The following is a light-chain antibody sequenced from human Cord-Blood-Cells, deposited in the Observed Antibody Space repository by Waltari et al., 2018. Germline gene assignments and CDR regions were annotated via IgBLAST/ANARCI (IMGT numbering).Light chain of an antibody. CDR3: QSYDSSLSGVV. CDR1: SSNIRAGYH. V-gene: IGLV1-40*01. J-gene: IGLJ2*01. Sequence: QSVLTQPPSVSGAPGQRVTISCTGSSSNIRAGYHVHWYQQLPGTAPKLLIYGNSNRPSGVPDRFSGSKSGTSASLAITGLQAEDEADYYCQSYDSSLSGVVFGGGTKLTVL. CDR2: GNS.